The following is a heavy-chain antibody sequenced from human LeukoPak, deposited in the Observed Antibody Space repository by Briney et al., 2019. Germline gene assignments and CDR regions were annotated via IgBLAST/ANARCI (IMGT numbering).Heavy chain of an antibody. J-gene: IGHJ4*02. CDR1: GFTFSSYA. CDR3: AKDRGDGDYFDY. V-gene: IGHV3-23*01. Sequence: PGGSLRLSCAASGFTFSSYAMSWVRQAPGKGLEWVSAISGSGGSTYYADSVKGRFTITRDNSKNTLYLQMNSLRAEDTAVYYCAKDRGDGDYFDYWGQGTLVTVSS. D-gene: IGHD5-24*01. CDR2: ISGSGGST.